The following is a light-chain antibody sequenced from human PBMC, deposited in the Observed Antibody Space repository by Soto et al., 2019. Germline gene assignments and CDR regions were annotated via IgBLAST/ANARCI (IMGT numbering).Light chain of an antibody. V-gene: IGLV2-14*01. Sequence: SVLTQPASVSGSPGQSIAISCTGTSSDVGAYNYVSWYLQYPGKAPKLVIFDVSFRPSGVSNRFSGSKSGNMASLTISGLQAEDEADYYCKSFTTSDTYVFGTGTEVTVL. CDR1: SSDVGAYNY. CDR3: KSFTTSDTYV. J-gene: IGLJ1*01. CDR2: DVS.